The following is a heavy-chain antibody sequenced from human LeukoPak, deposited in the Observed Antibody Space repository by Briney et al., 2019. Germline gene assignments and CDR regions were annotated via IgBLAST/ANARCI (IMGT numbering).Heavy chain of an antibody. V-gene: IGHV4-59*08. CDR1: GGSISRYY. CDR2: VYYSGST. Sequence: ASESLSLTCTVPGGSISRYYWSWIRQPPGKGLEWIGYVYYSGSTNYNPSLKSRVTISVDTSKNQFSLKLTSVTAADTAVYYCARHEKLGQFDYWGQGTLVTVSS. CDR3: ARHEKLGQFDY. J-gene: IGHJ4*02. D-gene: IGHD3-10*01.